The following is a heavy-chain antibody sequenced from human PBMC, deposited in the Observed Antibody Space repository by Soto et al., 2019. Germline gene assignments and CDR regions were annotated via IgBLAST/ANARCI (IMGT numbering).Heavy chain of an antibody. V-gene: IGHV3-9*01. CDR2: ISWNGAGT. D-gene: IGHD3-10*01. J-gene: IGHJ4*02. CDR1: GFTFDDYA. CDR3: ANLPLYGSGFDC. Sequence: EAQLVESGGGLVQPGRSLRLSCVASGFTFDDYAIHWVRQAPGKGLEWVSGISWNGAGTGYADSVKGRFTISRDNAKNSLYLQMSSLGTEDTAIYYCANLPLYGSGFDCWGQGTLVTVSS.